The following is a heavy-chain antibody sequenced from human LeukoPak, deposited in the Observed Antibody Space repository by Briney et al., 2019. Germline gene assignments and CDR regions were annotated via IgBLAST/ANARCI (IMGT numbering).Heavy chain of an antibody. Sequence: PGGSPRLSCAASGFTFSSHWMNWVRQAPGKGLEWVAQIKQYGREIYYLDSVKGRFTISRDDADNSGFLQMNSLRVEDTAVYYCATDRGALWGQGTLVIVSS. CDR1: GFTFSSHW. D-gene: IGHD5-12*01. CDR2: IKQYGREI. J-gene: IGHJ4*02. CDR3: ATDRGAL. V-gene: IGHV3-7*03.